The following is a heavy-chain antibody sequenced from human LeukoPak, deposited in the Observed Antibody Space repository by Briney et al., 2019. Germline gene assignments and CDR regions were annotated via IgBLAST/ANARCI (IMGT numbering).Heavy chain of an antibody. CDR2: IYPGDSDT. V-gene: IGHV5-51*01. Sequence: GESLKISCKAFGYSFSTNWIGWVRQMSGKGLEWMGIIYPGDSDTRYSPSCQGQVTISADKSTTTAYLQWSSLRAEDTAVYYCARAPSSGLSLGDYWGQGTLVTVSS. D-gene: IGHD6-19*01. CDR3: ARAPSSGLSLGDY. J-gene: IGHJ4*02. CDR1: GYSFSTNW.